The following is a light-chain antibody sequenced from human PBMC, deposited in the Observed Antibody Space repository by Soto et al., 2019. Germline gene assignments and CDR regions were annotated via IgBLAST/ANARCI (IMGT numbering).Light chain of an antibody. CDR3: QQYGSSPPMYT. CDR1: QSVSSSY. Sequence: EIVLTQSPGTLSLSPGERATLSCRASQSVSSSYLAWYQQKPGQAPRLLIYGASSRATGIPDRFSGSGSGKDFTLTIIRLEPEDFAVYYCQQYGSSPPMYTFGQGTK. J-gene: IGKJ2*01. V-gene: IGKV3-20*01. CDR2: GAS.